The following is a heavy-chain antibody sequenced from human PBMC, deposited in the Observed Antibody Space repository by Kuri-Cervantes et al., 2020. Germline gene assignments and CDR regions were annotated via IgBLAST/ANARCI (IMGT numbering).Heavy chain of an antibody. CDR2: ISGSGGIT. CDR1: GFTFSSYW. J-gene: IGHJ5*02. V-gene: IGHV3-23*01. Sequence: GESLKISCAASGFTFSSYWMSWVRQAPGKGLEWVSSISGSGGITNFADSVKGRFTISRDNSKNTLYMEMNSLRAEDTAVYYCARILGVPAAPNWFGPWGQGTLVTVSS. D-gene: IGHD2-2*01. CDR3: ARILGVPAAPNWFGP.